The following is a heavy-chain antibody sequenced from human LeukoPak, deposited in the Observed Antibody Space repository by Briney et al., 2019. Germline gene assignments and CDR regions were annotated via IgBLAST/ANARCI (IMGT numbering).Heavy chain of an antibody. V-gene: IGHV3-9*01. D-gene: IGHD3-22*01. CDR1: GFTFDDYA. CDR2: ISWNSGSI. CDR3: AKGSYYYDSSGYAPFDY. Sequence: PGRSLRLSCAASGFTFDDYAMHWVRQAPGKGLEWVSGISWNSGSIGYADSVKGRFTISRDNAKNSLYLQMNSLRAEDTALYYCAKGSYYYDSSGYAPFDYWAREPWSPSPQ. J-gene: IGHJ4*02.